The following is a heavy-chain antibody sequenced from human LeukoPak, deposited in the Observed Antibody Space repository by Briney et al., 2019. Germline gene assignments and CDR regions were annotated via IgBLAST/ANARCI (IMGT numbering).Heavy chain of an antibody. CDR2: ISWDGGST. CDR1: GFTFSSYA. CDR3: AREGATAASGYYFDY. Sequence: PGGSLSLSCAASGFTFSSYAMSWVRQAPGKGLEWVSLISWDGGSTYYADSVKGRFTISRDNAKNSLYLQMNSLRAEDTAVYYCAREGATAASGYYFDYWGQGTLVTVSS. J-gene: IGHJ4*02. D-gene: IGHD2-2*01. V-gene: IGHV3-23*01.